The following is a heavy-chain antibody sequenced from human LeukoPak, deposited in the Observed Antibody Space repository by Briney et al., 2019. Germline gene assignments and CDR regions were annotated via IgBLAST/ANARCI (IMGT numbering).Heavy chain of an antibody. CDR1: GYSFTSYW. V-gene: IGHV5-51*01. CDR3: ARPSRMDIAARRYSSSWYPLPDAFDI. Sequence: GESLQISCKGSGYSFTSYWIGWVRQMPGKGLEWMGIIYPGDSDTRYSPSFQGQVTISADKSISTAYLQWSSLKASDTAMYYCARPSRMDIAARRYSSSWYPLPDAFDIWGQGTMVTVSS. CDR2: IYPGDSDT. J-gene: IGHJ3*02. D-gene: IGHD6-13*01.